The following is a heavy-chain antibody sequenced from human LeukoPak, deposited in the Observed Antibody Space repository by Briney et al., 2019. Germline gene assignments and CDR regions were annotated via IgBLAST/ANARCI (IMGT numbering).Heavy chain of an antibody. V-gene: IGHV3-53*04. CDR1: GFTFGNYA. CDR3: ARGRGFDP. CDR2: IYSGGST. J-gene: IGHJ5*02. Sequence: PGGSLRLSCEASGFTFGNYAFSWVRQAPGKGLEWVSVIYSGGSTYYADSVKGRFTISRHNSKNTLYLQMNSLRAEDTAVYYCARGRGFDPWGQGTLVTVSS.